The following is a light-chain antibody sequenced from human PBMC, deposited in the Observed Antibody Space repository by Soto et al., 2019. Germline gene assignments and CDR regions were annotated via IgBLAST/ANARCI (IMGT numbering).Light chain of an antibody. CDR1: QTVSRNN. CDR3: QQHGDASIT. J-gene: IGKJ5*01. CDR2: GAS. Sequence: EIVLTQSPGTPSLSPGERATLSGRASQTVSRNNLVWYQQRPGQPPRLLIYGASSRATGIPDRFSGSGSGTDFSLTVSRLEPEDFAVYYCQQHGDASITFGKVTRLEIK. V-gene: IGKV3-20*01.